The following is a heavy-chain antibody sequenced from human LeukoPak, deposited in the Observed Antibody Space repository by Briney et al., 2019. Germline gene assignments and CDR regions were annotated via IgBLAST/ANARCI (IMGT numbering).Heavy chain of an antibody. CDR3: ARGPYYYGSGSYPFDY. J-gene: IGHJ4*02. V-gene: IGHV4-34*01. CDR1: GGSFSGYY. Sequence: SETLSLTCAVYGGSFSGYYWSWICQPPGKGLEWIGEINHSGSTNYNPSLKSRVTISVDTSKNQFSLKLSSVTAADTAVYYCARGPYYYGSGSYPFDYWGQGTLVTVSS. D-gene: IGHD3-10*01. CDR2: INHSGST.